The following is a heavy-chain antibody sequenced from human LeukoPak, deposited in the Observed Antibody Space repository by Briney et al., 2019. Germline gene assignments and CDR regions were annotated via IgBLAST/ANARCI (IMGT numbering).Heavy chain of an antibody. Sequence: GGSLRLSRSASAFTFNNYPMTWVRQAPGQGLEWVSSISGSGRSTYYADSVKGRFTISRDNSKNTLYLQMNSLRAEDTALYYCAKGARSGYYEHPDVPFDYWGQGTLVAVSS. D-gene: IGHD3-22*01. J-gene: IGHJ4*02. V-gene: IGHV3-23*01. CDR3: AKGARSGYYEHPDVPFDY. CDR2: ISGSGRST. CDR1: AFTFNNYP.